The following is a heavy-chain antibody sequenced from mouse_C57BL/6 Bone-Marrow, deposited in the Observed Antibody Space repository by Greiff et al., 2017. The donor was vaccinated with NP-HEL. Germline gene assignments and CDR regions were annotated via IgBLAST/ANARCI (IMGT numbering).Heavy chain of an antibody. CDR3: VTSYGSYVHWYFDV. CDR2: IRSKSNNYAT. CDR1: GFSFNTYA. Sequence: EVMLVESGGGLVQPKGSLKLSCAASGFSFNTYAMNWVRQAPGKGLEWVARIRSKSNNYATYYADSVKDRFTISRDDSESMLDLQMNNLKTEDTAMYYFVTSYGSYVHWYFDVWGTGTTVTVSS. J-gene: IGHJ1*03. V-gene: IGHV10-1*01. D-gene: IGHD2-10*01.